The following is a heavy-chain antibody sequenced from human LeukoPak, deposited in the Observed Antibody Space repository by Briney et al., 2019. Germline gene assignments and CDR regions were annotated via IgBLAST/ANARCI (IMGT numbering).Heavy chain of an antibody. D-gene: IGHD6-6*01. J-gene: IGHJ5*02. Sequence: PGGSLRLSCAASGFTFSSYWMSWVRQAPGKGLEWVATIKQDGSETYYVDSVKGRFTISRDNAKNSLYLQMGSLRAEDTAVYYGARVVAARPRPPVWFDPWGQGTLVTVSS. CDR1: GFTFSSYW. CDR2: IKQDGSET. V-gene: IGHV3-7*04. CDR3: ARVVAARPRPPVWFDP.